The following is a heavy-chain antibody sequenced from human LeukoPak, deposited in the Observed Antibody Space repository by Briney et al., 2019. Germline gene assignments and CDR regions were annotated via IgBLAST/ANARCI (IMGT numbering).Heavy chain of an antibody. CDR3: TRDNVNYWSGSGSYYNY. J-gene: IGHJ4*02. Sequence: PGGSLRLSCAASGSTFSDSSIHWVRQASGKGLEWVGRIRSKASSYATAYAASVEGRFTISRDDSKNTAYLLMNSLKTEDTAVYYCTRDNVNYWSGSGSYYNYWGQGTLVTVSS. CDR1: GSTFSDSS. D-gene: IGHD3-10*01. CDR2: IRSKASSYAT. V-gene: IGHV3-73*01.